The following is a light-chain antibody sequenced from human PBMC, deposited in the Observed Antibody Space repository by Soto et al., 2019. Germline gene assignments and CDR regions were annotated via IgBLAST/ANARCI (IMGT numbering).Light chain of an antibody. Sequence: EIVLTQSPGTLSLSPGERATLSCRASQSVNSKYLAWYQQKPGQAPRLLIYGTSNRATGIPDRFSGSGSGTDFTLTISRLEPEDFAVYYCQQYGSSPRTFGQGTKLEIK. J-gene: IGKJ2*01. CDR2: GTS. CDR3: QQYGSSPRT. CDR1: QSVNSKY. V-gene: IGKV3-20*01.